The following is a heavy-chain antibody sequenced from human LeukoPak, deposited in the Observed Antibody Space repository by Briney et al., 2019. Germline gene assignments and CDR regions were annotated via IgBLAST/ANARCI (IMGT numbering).Heavy chain of an antibody. J-gene: IGHJ4*02. D-gene: IGHD3-3*01. CDR2: ISSSSSYI. Sequence: GGSLRLSCAASGFTFNSYAFNWVRQAPGKGLEWVSSISSSSSYIYYADSVKGRFTISRDNAKNSLYLQMNSLRAEDTAVYYCARGAELRFLEWFPFDYWGQGTLVTVSS. CDR3: ARGAELRFLEWFPFDY. V-gene: IGHV3-21*01. CDR1: GFTFNSYA.